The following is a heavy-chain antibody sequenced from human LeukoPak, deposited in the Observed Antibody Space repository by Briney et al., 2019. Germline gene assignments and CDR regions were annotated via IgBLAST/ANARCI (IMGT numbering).Heavy chain of an antibody. J-gene: IGHJ3*01. Sequence: PGGPLRLSCEASGVTFSSYVMSWVRQAPGKGPEWVSGISGSGGGTYYADFVKGRFAISRDNSKNTLYLQMNSLRAEDSALYYCVQEGPRGLAFDVWGQGTRVTVSS. V-gene: IGHV3-23*01. CDR1: GVTFSSYV. CDR3: VQEGPRGLAFDV. CDR2: ISGSGGGT.